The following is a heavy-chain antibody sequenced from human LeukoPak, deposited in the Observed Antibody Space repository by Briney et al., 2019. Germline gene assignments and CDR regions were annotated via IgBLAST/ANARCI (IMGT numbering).Heavy chain of an antibody. CDR1: GYTFTSYG. CDR2: ISAYNGNT. V-gene: IGHV1-18*01. Sequence: ASVKVSCKASGYTFTSYGISWVRQAPGQGLEWMGWISAYNGNTNYAQKLQGRVTMTRDTSTSTVYMELSSLRSEDTAVYYCAREIDSVGVGATSAAFDIWGQGTMVTVS. D-gene: IGHD2-15*01. CDR3: AREIDSVGVGATSAAFDI. J-gene: IGHJ3*02.